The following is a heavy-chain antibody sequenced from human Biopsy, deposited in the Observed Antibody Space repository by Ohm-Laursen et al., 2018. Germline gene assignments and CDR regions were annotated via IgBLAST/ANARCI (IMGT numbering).Heavy chain of an antibody. CDR3: ARDRDRRGWFDP. D-gene: IGHD1-14*01. Sequence: GTLSLTCSVSGGSLSSYSWSWIRQPAGKGLEWIGQIYTSGITNYNPSLKSRVTMSVDTSKNKFSLRVSSVTAADTAVYYCARDRDRRGWFDPWGQGTLVTVSS. V-gene: IGHV4-4*07. J-gene: IGHJ5*02. CDR2: IYTSGIT. CDR1: GGSLSSYS.